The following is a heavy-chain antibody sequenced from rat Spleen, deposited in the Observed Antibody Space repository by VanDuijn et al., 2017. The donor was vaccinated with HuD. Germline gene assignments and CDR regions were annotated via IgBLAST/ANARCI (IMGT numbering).Heavy chain of an antibody. Sequence: EVQLQESGPGLVKPSQSLSLTCSVTGYSITSNYWGWIRKFPGNKMEWIGHISYSGSTSYNPSLKSRISITRDTSKNQFFLQLNSVTTEDTATYYCARGELDATDYYYSYVMDAWGQGASVTVSS. CDR2: ISYSGST. D-gene: IGHD1-6*01. CDR1: GYSITSNY. CDR3: ARGELDATDYYYSYVMDA. J-gene: IGHJ4*01. V-gene: IGHV3-1*01.